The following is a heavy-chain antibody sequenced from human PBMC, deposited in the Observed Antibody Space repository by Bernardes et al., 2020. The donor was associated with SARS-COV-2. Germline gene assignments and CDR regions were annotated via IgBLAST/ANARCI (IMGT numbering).Heavy chain of an antibody. CDR1: GFTFRDYT. CDR3: ATEDGEWLES. V-gene: IGHV3-33*01. CDR2: IWHDGSRE. J-gene: IGHJ5*01. D-gene: IGHD4-17*01. Sequence: SLRLSCAASGFTFRDYTMHLVRQAPGKGLEWVAVIWHDGSREYYVDSVKGRFAISRDNSNNTLYLQMNNLRVEDTALYRCATEDGEWLESWGQGTLVTVSS.